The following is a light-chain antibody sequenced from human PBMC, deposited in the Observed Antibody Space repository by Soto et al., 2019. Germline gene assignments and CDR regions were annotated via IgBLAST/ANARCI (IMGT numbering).Light chain of an antibody. J-gene: IGKJ1*01. V-gene: IGKV3-20*01. CDR1: QSVSSSY. Sequence: KQSLGSLSVYRWRTAKLSRRASQSVSSSYLAWYQRKPGQAPRLLIYGASSRATGIPDRCSGSGAGTDFTLTITRLEPEDLAVYFCLKYGGSPRTFGQGTKVDIK. CDR3: LKYGGSPRT. CDR2: GAS.